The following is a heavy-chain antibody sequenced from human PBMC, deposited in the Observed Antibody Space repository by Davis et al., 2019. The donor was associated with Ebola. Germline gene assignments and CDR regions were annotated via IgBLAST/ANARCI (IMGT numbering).Heavy chain of an antibody. CDR3: ARGRRPPNWHFDL. CDR2: IYYSGRT. V-gene: IGHV4-59*01. J-gene: IGHJ2*01. CDR1: GGSTTSYY. Sequence: SETLSLTCTVSGGSTTSYYWSWIRQPPGKGLEWIGYIYYSGRTSYNPSLESRVTISVDTSKNQFSLKLSSVTAADTAVYYCARGRRPPNWHFDLWGRGTLVTVSS.